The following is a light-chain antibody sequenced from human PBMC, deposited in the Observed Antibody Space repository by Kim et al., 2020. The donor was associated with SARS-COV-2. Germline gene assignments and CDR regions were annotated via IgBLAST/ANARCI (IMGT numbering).Light chain of an antibody. CDR2: QDS. V-gene: IGLV3-1*01. CDR1: KLGXKY. Sequence: SYELTQPPSVSVSPGQTASITCSGDKLGXKYACWXQQKPXQSPVLVIYQDSKRPSGIPERFSGSNSGNTATLTISGTQAXDEADYYCQAXXSSPYVFGTG. J-gene: IGLJ1*01. CDR3: QAXXSSPYV.